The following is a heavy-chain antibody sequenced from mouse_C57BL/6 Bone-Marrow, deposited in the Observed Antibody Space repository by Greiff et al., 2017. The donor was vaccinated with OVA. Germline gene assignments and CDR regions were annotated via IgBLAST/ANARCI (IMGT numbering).Heavy chain of an antibody. CDR2: IWRGGST. CDR3: AKNNADITSFGY. Sequence: VKLVESGPGLVQPSQSLSITCTVSGFSLTSYGVHWVRQSPGKGLEWLGVIWRGGSTDYNAAFMSRLSITKDNSKSQVFFKMNSLQADDTAIYYCAKNNADITSFGYWGQGTLVTVSA. J-gene: IGHJ3*01. CDR1: GFSLTSYG. V-gene: IGHV2-5*01. D-gene: IGHD1-1*01.